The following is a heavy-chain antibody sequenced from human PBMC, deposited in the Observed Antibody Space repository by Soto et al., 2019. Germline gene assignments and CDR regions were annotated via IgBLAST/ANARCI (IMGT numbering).Heavy chain of an antibody. CDR1: GFTFSSYS. CDR2: ISSSSSYI. J-gene: IGHJ6*02. D-gene: IGHD6-19*01. CDR3: ARDPLIAVAGFYYYYGMDV. V-gene: IGHV3-21*01. Sequence: GGSLRLSCAASGFTFSSYSMNWVRQAPGKGLEWVSSISSSSSYIYYADSVKGQFTISRDNAKNSLYLQMNSLRAEDTSVYFCARDPLIAVAGFYYYYGMDVWGQGTTVTVSS.